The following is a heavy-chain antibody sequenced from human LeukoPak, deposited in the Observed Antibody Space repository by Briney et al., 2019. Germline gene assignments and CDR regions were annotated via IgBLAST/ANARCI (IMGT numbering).Heavy chain of an antibody. J-gene: IGHJ4*02. V-gene: IGHV3-64D*09. CDR3: VKDKVGAGDY. Sequence: PGGSLRLSCSASGLTFSTCAMHWVRQAPGKGLEYVSSITSNGGLTYYADSVKGRLTISRDNSKNTLYLQMSSLRAEDTAVYYCVKDKVGAGDYWGQGTLVTVSS. CDR1: GLTFSTCA. CDR2: ITSNGGLT. D-gene: IGHD1-26*01.